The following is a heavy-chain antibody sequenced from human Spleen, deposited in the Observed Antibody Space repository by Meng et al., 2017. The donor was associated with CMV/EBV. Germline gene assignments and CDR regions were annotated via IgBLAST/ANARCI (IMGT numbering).Heavy chain of an antibody. CDR1: GFTFDDYA. Sequence: GGCLRLSCAASGFTFDDYAMHWVRQAPGKGLEWVSGISWNSGSRGYVDSVRGRFAISRDNAKSSLYLQMNSLRAEDTAVYYCARDRGWYQLLGVFDVWGQGTMVTVSS. CDR3: ARDRGWYQLLGVFDV. J-gene: IGHJ3*01. D-gene: IGHD2-2*01. CDR2: ISWNSGSR. V-gene: IGHV3-9*01.